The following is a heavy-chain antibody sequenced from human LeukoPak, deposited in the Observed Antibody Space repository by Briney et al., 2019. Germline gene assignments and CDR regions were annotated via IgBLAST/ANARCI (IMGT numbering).Heavy chain of an antibody. CDR1: GYSISSDYY. V-gene: IGHV4-38-2*02. CDR3: ARVELRFSNWFDP. D-gene: IGHD3-3*01. CDR2: IYHGGNT. Sequence: SETLSLTCTVSGYSISSDYYWGWIRQPPGKGLEWIGSIYHGGNTYYNPSLKSRVTISVDTSKNQFSLKLSSVTAADTAVYYCARVELRFSNWFDPWGQGTLVTVSS. J-gene: IGHJ5*02.